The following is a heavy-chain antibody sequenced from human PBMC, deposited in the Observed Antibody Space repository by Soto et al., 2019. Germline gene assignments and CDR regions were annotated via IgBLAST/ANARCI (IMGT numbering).Heavy chain of an antibody. Sequence: QVQLEQSGTEVKKSGASVKVSCKASGYTFTNYYVHWVRQAPGQGLEWMGIIDPSGGNTNYAQKFQGRVTMTRDTSTSTVYMELSSLRSEDTAQYYCAKSMNTGTNRGYFHYWGQGTLVTVSS. D-gene: IGHD4-17*01. V-gene: IGHV1-46*01. CDR3: AKSMNTGTNRGYFHY. CDR2: IDPSGGNT. J-gene: IGHJ4*02. CDR1: GYTFTNYY.